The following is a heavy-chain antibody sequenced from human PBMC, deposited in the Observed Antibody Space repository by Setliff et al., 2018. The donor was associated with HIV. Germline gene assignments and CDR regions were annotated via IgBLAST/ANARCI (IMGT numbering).Heavy chain of an antibody. J-gene: IGHJ4*02. Sequence: PGGSLRLSCAASGFRFRSYWMSWVRQAPGKGLESVANVKQDGTETLYVDSVKGRFTISSDNANNLVYLQMNSLRAEDTAVYYCARDSSSWYEFYFDCWGQGTLVTVSS. CDR2: VKQDGTET. CDR3: ARDSSSWYEFYFDC. CDR1: GFRFRSYW. V-gene: IGHV3-7*01. D-gene: IGHD6-13*01.